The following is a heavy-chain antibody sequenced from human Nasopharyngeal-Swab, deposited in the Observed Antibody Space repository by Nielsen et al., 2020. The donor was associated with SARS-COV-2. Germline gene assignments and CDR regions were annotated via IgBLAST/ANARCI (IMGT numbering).Heavy chain of an antibody. CDR1: GGSFSGYS. D-gene: IGHD4-17*01. V-gene: IGHV4-30-2*01. CDR3: ASGVSTATTRYMDV. Sequence: SQTLSLTCAVYGGSFSGYSWSWIRQPPGKGLEWIGYIYHSGSTYYSPSLKSRVTISVDRSKNQFSLKLSSVTAADTAVYYCASGVSTATTRYMDVWGKGTTVTVSS. CDR2: IYHSGST. J-gene: IGHJ6*03.